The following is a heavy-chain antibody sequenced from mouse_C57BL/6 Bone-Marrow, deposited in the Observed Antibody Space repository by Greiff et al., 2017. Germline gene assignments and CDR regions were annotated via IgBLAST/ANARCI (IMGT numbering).Heavy chain of an antibody. CDR2: IWGGGST. D-gene: IGHD2-2*01. Sequence: VKVVESGPGLVAPSQSLSITCTVSGFSLTSYGVDWVRQPPGKGLEWLGVIWGGGSTNYNSALMSRLSISKDNSKSQVFLKMNSLQTDDTAMYYCATLWLRRRDYAMDYWGQGTSVTVSS. J-gene: IGHJ4*01. CDR1: GFSLTSYG. CDR3: ATLWLRRRDYAMDY. V-gene: IGHV2-9*01.